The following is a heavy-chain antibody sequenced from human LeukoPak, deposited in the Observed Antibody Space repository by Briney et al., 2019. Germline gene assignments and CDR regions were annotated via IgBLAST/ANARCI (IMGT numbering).Heavy chain of an antibody. D-gene: IGHD1-26*01. CDR2: IYYSGST. Sequence: PETLSLTCTVSGGSISSYYWSWIRQPPGKGLEWIGYIYYSGSTNYNPSLKSRVTISVDTSKNQFSLKLSSVTAADTAVYYCARSPGATIYYYYGMDVWGQGTTVTVSS. V-gene: IGHV4-59*01. J-gene: IGHJ6*02. CDR1: GGSISSYY. CDR3: ARSPGATIYYYYGMDV.